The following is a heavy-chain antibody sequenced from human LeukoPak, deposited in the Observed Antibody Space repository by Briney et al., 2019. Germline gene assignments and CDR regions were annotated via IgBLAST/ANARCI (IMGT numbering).Heavy chain of an antibody. CDR3: AILNYGDSDRYFDY. CDR1: GGSFSGYY. CDR2: INHSGST. Sequence: SETPSLTCAVYGGSFSGYYWSWIRQPPGKGLEWIGEINHSGSTNYNPSLKSRVTISVDTSKNQFSLKLTSVTAADTAVYYCAILNYGDSDRYFDYWGQGTLVTVSS. V-gene: IGHV4-34*01. D-gene: IGHD4-17*01. J-gene: IGHJ4*02.